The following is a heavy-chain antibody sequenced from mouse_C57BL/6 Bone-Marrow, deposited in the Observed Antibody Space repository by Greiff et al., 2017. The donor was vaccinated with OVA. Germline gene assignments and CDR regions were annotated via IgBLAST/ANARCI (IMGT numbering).Heavy chain of an antibody. J-gene: IGHJ3*01. CDR2: IYPGGGYT. Sequence: QVQLQQSGAELVRPGTSVKMSCKASGYTFTNYWIGWAKQRPGHGLEWIGDIYPGGGYTNYNEKFKGKATLTADKSSSTAYMLLSSLTSEDSAVYFCARGLLRFSYWGQGTLVTVSA. V-gene: IGHV1-63*01. D-gene: IGHD1-1*01. CDR1: GYTFTNYW. CDR3: ARGLLRFSY.